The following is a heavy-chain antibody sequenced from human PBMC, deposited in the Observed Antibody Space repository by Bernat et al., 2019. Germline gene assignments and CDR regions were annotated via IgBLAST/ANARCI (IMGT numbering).Heavy chain of an antibody. CDR1: GGSFSGYY. D-gene: IGHD6-13*01. CDR2: INHSGST. CDR3: ARGPSSWYPLATSFDY. J-gene: IGHJ4*02. Sequence: QVQLQQWGAGLLKPSETLSLTCAVYGGSFSGYYWSWIRQPPGKGLEWIGEINHSGSTNYNPSLKSRVTISVDTSKYQFSLKLSSVTAADTAVYYCARGPSSWYPLATSFDYWGQGTLVTVSS. V-gene: IGHV4-34*01.